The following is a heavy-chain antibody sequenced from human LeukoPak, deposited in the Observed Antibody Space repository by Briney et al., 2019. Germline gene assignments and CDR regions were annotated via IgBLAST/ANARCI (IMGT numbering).Heavy chain of an antibody. Sequence: SVKVSCKASGGTFSSYAISRVRQAPGQGLEWMGRIIPILGIANYAQKFQGRVTITADKSTSTAYMELSSLRSEDTAVYYCARDWVMITFGGVNPWFDPWGQGTLVTVSS. D-gene: IGHD3-16*01. V-gene: IGHV1-69*04. CDR2: IIPILGIA. J-gene: IGHJ5*02. CDR3: ARDWVMITFGGVNPWFDP. CDR1: GGTFSSYA.